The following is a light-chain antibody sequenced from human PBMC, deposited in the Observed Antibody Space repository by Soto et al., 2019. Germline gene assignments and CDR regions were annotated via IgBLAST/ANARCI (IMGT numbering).Light chain of an antibody. Sequence: QSVLTQPPSVSGAPGQRVTISCTGSSSNIGAGYDVHWYQQLPGTAPKLIIYGTTNRPSGVPDRLSGSKSGTSASLAITGLQAEDEADYYCQSYDGTLSGSYVFGIGTKVTV. CDR2: GTT. CDR1: SSNIGAGYD. CDR3: QSYDGTLSGSYV. V-gene: IGLV1-40*01. J-gene: IGLJ1*01.